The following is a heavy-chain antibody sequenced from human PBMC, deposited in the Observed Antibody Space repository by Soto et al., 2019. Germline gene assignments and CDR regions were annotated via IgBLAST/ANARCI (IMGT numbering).Heavy chain of an antibody. D-gene: IGHD4-17*01. CDR2: ISYDGSNK. V-gene: IGHV3-30*18. Sequence: QVQLVESGGGVVQPGRSLRLSCAASGFTFSSYGMHWVRQAPGKGLEWVAVISYDGSNKYYADSVKGRFTISRDNSKNTLYLQMNSLRAEDTAVYYCAKDLAVTTPNIYDYYGMDVWGQGTTVTVSS. CDR1: GFTFSSYG. J-gene: IGHJ6*02. CDR3: AKDLAVTTPNIYDYYGMDV.